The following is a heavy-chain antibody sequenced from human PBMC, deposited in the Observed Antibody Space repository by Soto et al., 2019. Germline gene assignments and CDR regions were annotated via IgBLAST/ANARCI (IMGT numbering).Heavy chain of an antibody. CDR2: LSGSGGST. CDR1: GFTFSSYA. V-gene: IGHV3-23*01. CDR3: AKGTYVDRYDNDY. D-gene: IGHD3-10*01. Sequence: EVQLLESGGGLVQPGGSLRLSCAASGFTFSSYAMSWVRQAPGKGLEWVSALSGSGGSTYHADSVKGRFTISRDNSKNTLYLQMNSLRAEDTAVYYCAKGTYVDRYDNDYWGQGALVTVSS. J-gene: IGHJ4*02.